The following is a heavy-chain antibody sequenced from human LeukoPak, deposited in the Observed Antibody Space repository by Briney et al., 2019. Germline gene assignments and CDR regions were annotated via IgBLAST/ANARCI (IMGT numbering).Heavy chain of an antibody. V-gene: IGHV3-48*04. Sequence: GGSLRLSCAASGFTFSSYRMNWVRQAPGKGLEWVSYISSSGSTIYYADSVKGRFTISRDNAKNSLYLQMNSLRAEDTAVYYCARENYYDSSGYVQGGLIGYWGQGTLVTVSS. CDR3: ARENYYDSSGYVQGGLIGY. J-gene: IGHJ4*02. CDR1: GFTFSSYR. CDR2: ISSSGSTI. D-gene: IGHD3-22*01.